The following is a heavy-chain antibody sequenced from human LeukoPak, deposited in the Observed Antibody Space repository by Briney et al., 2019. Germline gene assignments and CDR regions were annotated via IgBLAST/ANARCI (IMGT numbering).Heavy chain of an antibody. CDR3: AHTGGIAAAGTLN. V-gene: IGHV4-39*01. CDR2: IYYSGST. Sequence: SETLSLTCTVSGGSISSSSYYWGWIRQPPGKGREWIGSIYYSGSTYYNPSLKGRVTISVDTSKNQFSLKLSSVTAADTAVYYCAHTGGIAAAGTLNWGQGTLVTVSS. D-gene: IGHD6-13*01. J-gene: IGHJ4*02. CDR1: GGSISSSSYY.